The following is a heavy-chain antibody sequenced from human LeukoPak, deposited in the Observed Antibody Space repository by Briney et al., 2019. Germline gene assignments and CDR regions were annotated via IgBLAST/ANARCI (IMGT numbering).Heavy chain of an antibody. CDR1: RFTFTSSA. J-gene: IGHJ4*02. Sequence: ASVKVSCKASRFTFTSSAMQWVRQARGQRLEWIGWIVVGSGNTNYAQKFQERVTITRDMSTSTAYMELSSLRSEDTAVYYCAAAIHCGGDCYHVYWGQGTLVTVSS. D-gene: IGHD2-21*02. CDR3: AAAIHCGGDCYHVY. CDR2: IVVGSGNT. V-gene: IGHV1-58*02.